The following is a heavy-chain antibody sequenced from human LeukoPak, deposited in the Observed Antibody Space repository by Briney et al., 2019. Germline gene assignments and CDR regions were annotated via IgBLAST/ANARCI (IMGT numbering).Heavy chain of an antibody. J-gene: IGHJ4*02. Sequence: GGSLRLSCAASGFTFSDYSMNWVRQAPGKGLEWVSYISSSSTTIFYADSVKGRFTISRDNAKNLLFLQMNGLRDEDTALYYCARERVIAAAGDGFDSWGQGTLVTVSS. CDR1: GFTFSDYS. V-gene: IGHV3-48*02. D-gene: IGHD2-21*01. CDR2: ISSSSTTI. CDR3: ARERVIAAAGDGFDS.